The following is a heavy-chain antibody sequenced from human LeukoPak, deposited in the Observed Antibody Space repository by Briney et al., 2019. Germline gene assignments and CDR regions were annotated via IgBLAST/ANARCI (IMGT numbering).Heavy chain of an antibody. V-gene: IGHV4-34*01. Sequence: SETLSLTCAVYGGSFSGYYWSWIRQPPGKGLEWIGEIHHSGTTSYNPSLKSRVTISVDTCKNQFSLKLSSVTAADTAVYYCARGDGYNAQDCWGQGTLVTVSS. J-gene: IGHJ4*02. D-gene: IGHD5-24*01. CDR2: IHHSGTT. CDR1: GGSFSGYY. CDR3: ARGDGYNAQDC.